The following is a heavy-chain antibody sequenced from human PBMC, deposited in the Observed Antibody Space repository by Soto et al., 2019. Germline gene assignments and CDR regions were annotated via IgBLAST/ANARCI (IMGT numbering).Heavy chain of an antibody. J-gene: IGHJ6*02. D-gene: IGHD3-3*01. CDR1: GFTFSSYG. V-gene: IGHV3-30*18. CDR3: AKELGLRFFEWFFYGMDV. Sequence: GGSLRLSCAASGFTFSSYGMHWVRQAPGKGLEWVAVISYDGSNKYYADSVKGRFTISRDNSKNTLYLQMNSLRAEDTAVYYCAKELGLRFFEWFFYGMDVWGQGTTVTVSS. CDR2: ISYDGSNK.